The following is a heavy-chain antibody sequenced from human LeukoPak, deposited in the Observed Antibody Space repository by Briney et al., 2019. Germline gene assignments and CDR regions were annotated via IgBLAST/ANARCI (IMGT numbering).Heavy chain of an antibody. CDR1: GFSFSTYA. J-gene: IGHJ5*02. D-gene: IGHD2-2*01. V-gene: IGHV3-23*01. Sequence: PGGSLRLSCAASGFSFSTYAMTWARQAPGKGLEWVSALSASGGTTYYADSVQGRFATSRDNSKNTLYLQMNSLRAEDTAVYYCAKLPREYCSSTSCPNWFDTWGQGTLVTVSS. CDR2: LSASGGTT. CDR3: AKLPREYCSSTSCPNWFDT.